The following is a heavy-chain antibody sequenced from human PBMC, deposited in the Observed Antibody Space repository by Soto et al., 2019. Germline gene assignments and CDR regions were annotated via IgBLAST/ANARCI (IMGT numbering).Heavy chain of an antibody. CDR3: ARQRAVAAGYGMDV. CDR1: GGSISSNNYY. D-gene: IGHD6-19*01. V-gene: IGHV4-39*01. CDR2: IYYSGRM. Sequence: QLQLQESGPGLVKPSETLSLICTVSGGSISSNNYYWGWIRQPPGKGLEWIGSIYYSGRMYYNRSLKSRVTISIDTSKNQFSLKLTSVIAADTAVYYCARQRAVAAGYGMDVWGQGTTVTVS. J-gene: IGHJ6*02.